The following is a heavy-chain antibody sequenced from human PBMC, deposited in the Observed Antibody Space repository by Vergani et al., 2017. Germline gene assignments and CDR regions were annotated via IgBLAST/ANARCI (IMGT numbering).Heavy chain of an antibody. D-gene: IGHD6-13*01. V-gene: IGHV3-11*01. Sequence: VQLVESGGGLVQPGGSLRLSCAASGFTFSDYYMSWIRQAPGKGLEWVSYISSSGSTTYYADSVKGRFTISRDNAKNSLYLQMNSLRAEDTAVYYCASPLLESSSTTWAFDIWGQGTMVTVSS. CDR3: ASPLLESSSTTWAFDI. CDR2: ISSSGSTT. CDR1: GFTFSDYY. J-gene: IGHJ3*02.